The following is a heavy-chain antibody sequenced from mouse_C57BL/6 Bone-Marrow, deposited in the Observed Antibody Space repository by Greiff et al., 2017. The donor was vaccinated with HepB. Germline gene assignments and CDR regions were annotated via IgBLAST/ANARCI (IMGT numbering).Heavy chain of an antibody. CDR2: IDPENGDT. D-gene: IGHD2-10*01. Sequence: VQLQQSGAELVRPGASVKLSCTASGFNIKDDYMHWVKQRPEQGLEWIGWIDPENGDTEYASKFQGKATITADTSSNTAYLQLSSLTSEDTAVYYCTTSPLLYYAMDYWGQGTSVTVSS. CDR3: TTSPLLYYAMDY. V-gene: IGHV14-4*01. J-gene: IGHJ4*01. CDR1: GFNIKDDY.